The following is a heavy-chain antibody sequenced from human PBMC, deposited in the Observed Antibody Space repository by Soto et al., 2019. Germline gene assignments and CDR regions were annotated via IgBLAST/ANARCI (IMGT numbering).Heavy chain of an antibody. J-gene: IGHJ5*01. CDR1: GYTFATYD. CDR3: ERSDGYNFNWLDS. Sequence: QVQLVQSGAEVKTPGASVKVSCKASGYTFATYDINWVRQAPGQGLEWMGWMNPNSGNTGYAQKFQGRLTMTRDTALSVVHMELSSLRNEDTAVYYCERSDGYNFNWLDSWGQGTLVTVSA. V-gene: IGHV1-8*01. CDR2: MNPNSGNT. D-gene: IGHD2-21*01.